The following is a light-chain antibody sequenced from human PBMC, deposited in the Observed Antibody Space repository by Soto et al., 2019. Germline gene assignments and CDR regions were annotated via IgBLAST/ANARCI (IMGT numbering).Light chain of an antibody. CDR3: QQYNNWTRT. CDR2: GAS. CDR1: QSVSSSY. J-gene: IGKJ1*01. Sequence: EIVLTQSPGTLSLSPGERATLSCRASQSVSSSYLAWYQQKHGQAPRLIIYGASSRATGIPDRFSGSGAGTECTRAISSLQSEDVEVDYCQQYNNWTRTFGQGTKVDI. V-gene: IGKV3-20*01.